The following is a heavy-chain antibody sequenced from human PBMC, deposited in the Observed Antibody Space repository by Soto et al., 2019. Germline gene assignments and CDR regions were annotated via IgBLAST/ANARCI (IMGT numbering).Heavy chain of an antibody. D-gene: IGHD3-3*01. CDR3: TRGITVFGVVYFDY. CDR1: GGSISSGGYS. Sequence: SETLSLTCTVSGGSISSGGYSWSWIRHHPGKGLEWIGCMYYSGNTYYNPSLKSRVTILIDTSKNQFSLKLSSVTAADTAVYYCTRGITVFGVVYFDYWGQGTLVT. J-gene: IGHJ4*02. CDR2: MYYSGNT. V-gene: IGHV4-31*03.